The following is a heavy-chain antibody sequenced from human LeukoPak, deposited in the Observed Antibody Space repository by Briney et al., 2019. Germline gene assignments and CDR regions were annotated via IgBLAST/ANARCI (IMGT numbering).Heavy chain of an antibody. CDR1: GDSISGSTSF. Sequence: PSETLSLTCSVSGDSISGSTSFWGWIRQPPGKGLEWIGTIYYSGSTYYNPSLKSRVTMSVDTSNNQFSLKVTSVTAADTAVYYCAKICISNSCQADFWGQGNLVTVSS. CDR2: IYYSGST. D-gene: IGHD2-2*01. CDR3: AKICISNSCQADF. J-gene: IGHJ4*02. V-gene: IGHV4-39*01.